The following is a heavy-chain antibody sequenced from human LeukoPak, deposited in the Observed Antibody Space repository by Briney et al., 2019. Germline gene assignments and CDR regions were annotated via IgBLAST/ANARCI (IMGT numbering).Heavy chain of an antibody. CDR2: INPSGGST. Sequence: GASVKVSCKASGYTFTSYYMHWVRQAPGQGLEWMGIINPSGGSTSYAQKFQGRVTMTEDTSTDTAYMELSSLRSEDTAIYYCSSGNYGGGINYWGQGTLVIVSS. J-gene: IGHJ4*02. CDR3: SSGNYGGGINY. CDR1: GYTFTSYY. V-gene: IGHV1-46*01. D-gene: IGHD3-10*01.